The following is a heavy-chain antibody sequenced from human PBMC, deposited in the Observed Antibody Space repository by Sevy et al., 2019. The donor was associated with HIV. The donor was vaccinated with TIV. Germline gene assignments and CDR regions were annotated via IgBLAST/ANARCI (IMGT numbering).Heavy chain of an antibody. Sequence: SETLSLTCSVSGDSISSGSYYWSWIRQPAGKGLEWIGRIYSSGSTNYNPSLKSRVTISVDTSKNQFSLKLSSVTAADTAVYYCARSVTLTGYYYYFDYSGQGTLVTVSS. V-gene: IGHV4-61*02. J-gene: IGHJ4*02. D-gene: IGHD3-9*01. CDR3: ARSVTLTGYYYYFDY. CDR2: IYSSGST. CDR1: GDSISSGSYY.